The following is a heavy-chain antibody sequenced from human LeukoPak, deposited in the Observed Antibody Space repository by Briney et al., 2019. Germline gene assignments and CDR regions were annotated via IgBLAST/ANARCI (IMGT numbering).Heavy chain of an antibody. Sequence: HTGGSLRLSCAASGFTFSTYWMSWVRQAPGKGLEWVANIKQDGSEKYYVDSVKGRFTISRDNAKNSLYLQMNSLRAEDTAVYYCARGRFPESYSYFSYWGQGTLVTVSS. D-gene: IGHD5-18*01. J-gene: IGHJ4*02. V-gene: IGHV3-7*03. CDR3: ARGRFPESYSYFSY. CDR2: IKQDGSEK. CDR1: GFTFSTYW.